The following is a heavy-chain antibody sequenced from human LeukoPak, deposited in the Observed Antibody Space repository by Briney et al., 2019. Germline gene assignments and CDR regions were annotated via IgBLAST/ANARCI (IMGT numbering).Heavy chain of an antibody. CDR2: LSGSGGDT. Sequence: GGSLRVSCVASGFTFGHNAMAWVRQAPGKRLEWVSALSGSGGDTFYADSVKGRFTISRDNSKNTLYLQINSLRAEDTAVYYCARDRGSNSYFDYWGQGTLVTVSS. D-gene: IGHD1-26*01. CDR3: ARDRGSNSYFDY. V-gene: IGHV3-23*01. J-gene: IGHJ4*02. CDR1: GFTFGHNA.